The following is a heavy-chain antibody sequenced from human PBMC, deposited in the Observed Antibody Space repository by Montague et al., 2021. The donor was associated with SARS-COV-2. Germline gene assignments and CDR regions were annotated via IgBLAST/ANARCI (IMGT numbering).Heavy chain of an antibody. J-gene: IGHJ4*02. CDR1: GASFSRSDYY. V-gene: IGHV4-39*01. CDR2: IHYIGNT. Sequence: SETLSLTCNVSGASFSRSDYYWARIRQPPGKGLELIGSIHYIGNTYYYPSLESRVTISVATSENQFSLKPRSVVAADTAVHYCARLLPDGTVVATDIPFDSWGQGTLVTVSS. CDR3: ARLLPDGTVVATDIPFDS. D-gene: IGHD2-21*02.